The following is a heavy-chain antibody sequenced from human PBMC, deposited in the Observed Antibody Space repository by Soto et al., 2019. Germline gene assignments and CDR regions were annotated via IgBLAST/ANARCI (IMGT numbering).Heavy chain of an antibody. CDR2: ISGSGGST. V-gene: IGHV3-23*01. Sequence: EVQLLESGGGLVQPGGSLRLSCAASGFTFSSYAMSWVRQAPGKGLQWVSSISGSGGSTYYADPVKGRFTISRDNSKNTLYLQMNSLRAEDTAVYYCVKRLGGSGSYYNHPGDSWGQGTLVTVSS. CDR3: VKRLGGSGSYYNHPGDS. CDR1: GFTFSSYA. J-gene: IGHJ4*02. D-gene: IGHD3-10*01.